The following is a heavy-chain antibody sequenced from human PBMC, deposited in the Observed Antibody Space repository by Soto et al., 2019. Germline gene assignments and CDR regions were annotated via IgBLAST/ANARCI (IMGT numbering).Heavy chain of an antibody. J-gene: IGHJ4*02. CDR3: ARGRYGAY. D-gene: IGHD3-10*01. V-gene: IGHV1-18*01. CDR1: GYAFTTYG. CDR2: ISAHSGNT. Sequence: QVHLVQSGAEVKKPGASVKVSCKGSGYAFTTYGITWVRQAPGQGLEWMGWISAHSGNTNYAQKLQGRVTVTRDTSTRTAYMELRSLRSDDTVVYDCARGRYGAYWGQGALVTVPS.